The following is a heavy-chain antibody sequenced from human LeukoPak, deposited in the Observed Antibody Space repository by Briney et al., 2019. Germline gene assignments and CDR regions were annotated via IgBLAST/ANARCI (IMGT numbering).Heavy chain of an antibody. D-gene: IGHD6-13*01. J-gene: IGHJ6*02. CDR1: GGSISSYY. V-gene: IGHV4-4*07. CDR2: IYTSGST. CDR3: ARDYSSSWYRNNYYDYYGMDV. Sequence: SETLSLTCTVSGGSISSYYWSWIRQPAGKGLEWIGRIYTSGSTNYNPSLKSRVTMSVDTSKNQFSLKLSSVTAADTAVYYCARDYSSSWYRNNYYDYYGMDVWGQGTTVTVSS.